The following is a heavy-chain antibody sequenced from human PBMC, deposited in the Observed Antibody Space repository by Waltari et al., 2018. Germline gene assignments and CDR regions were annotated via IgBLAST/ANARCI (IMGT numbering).Heavy chain of an antibody. CDR1: GGSFSGYY. CDR2: INHSGST. D-gene: IGHD2-8*01. CDR3: ARVATNNGRDY. V-gene: IGHV4-34*01. Sequence: QVQLQQWGAGLLKPSETLSLTCAVYGGSFSGYYWSWIRQPPGKGLEWIGEINHSGSTNDNPSLKSRVTISVDTSKNQCSLKLSSVTAADTAVYYCARVATNNGRDYWGQGTLVTVSS. J-gene: IGHJ4*02.